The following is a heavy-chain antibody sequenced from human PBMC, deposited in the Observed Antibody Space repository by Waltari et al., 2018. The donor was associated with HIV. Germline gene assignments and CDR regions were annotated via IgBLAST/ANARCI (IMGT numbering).Heavy chain of an antibody. D-gene: IGHD3-22*01. Sequence: QVQLLESCPGLVKPSETLSLTCTVSGGSIRCYYSSWIRQPPGKGLEWIGYIYYSGSTNYNPSLKSRVTISVDTSKNQFSLKLSSVTAADTAVYYCARVPYDSSGLDAFDIWGQGTMVTVSS. CDR2: IYYSGST. CDR1: GGSIRCYY. CDR3: ARVPYDSSGLDAFDI. J-gene: IGHJ3*02. V-gene: IGHV4-59*01.